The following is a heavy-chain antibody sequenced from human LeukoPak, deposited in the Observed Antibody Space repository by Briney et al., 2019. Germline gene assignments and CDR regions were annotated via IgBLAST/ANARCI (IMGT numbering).Heavy chain of an antibody. D-gene: IGHD3-10*01. Sequence: GGSLRLSCAASGFTFSDAWMSLVRQAPGKGLEWVGRIQSKTDGGPPDYAAPVTGRFTISRDDSTNTLYLQMNSLRTEDTAVYYCTTDRGALTSWGQGTLVTVSS. CDR1: GFTFSDAW. J-gene: IGHJ5*02. CDR3: TTDRGALTS. V-gene: IGHV3-15*01. CDR2: IQSKTDGGPP.